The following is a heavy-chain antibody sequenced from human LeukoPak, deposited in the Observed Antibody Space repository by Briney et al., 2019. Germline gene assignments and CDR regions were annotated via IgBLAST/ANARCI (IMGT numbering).Heavy chain of an antibody. CDR1: GFIFSTYW. V-gene: IGHV3-74*01. J-gene: IGHJ4*02. Sequence: GGSLRLSCAASGFIFSTYWMHWVGQGPGKGLVWVSRINTDGSSTTYADSVKGRFTISRDNAKNTLYLEMNSLRAEDTAVYHCARDGYAGFDYWGQGTLVTVSS. CDR3: ARDGYAGFDY. CDR2: INTDGSST. D-gene: IGHD5-18*01.